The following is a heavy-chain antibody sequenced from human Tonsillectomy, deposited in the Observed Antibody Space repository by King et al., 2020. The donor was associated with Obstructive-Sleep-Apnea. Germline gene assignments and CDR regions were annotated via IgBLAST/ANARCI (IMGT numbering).Heavy chain of an antibody. Sequence: VQLVESGGGVVQPGRSLRLSCAVSGFTFSTHFMYWVRQAPGKGLEWVGLISYDGSKKYYAESVKGRFTISRDNSKNTLYLQMNSLRPEDTAVYYCAASAGIEAGCEYWGQGNLVTVSS. CDR2: ISYDGSKK. D-gene: IGHD6-13*01. J-gene: IGHJ4*02. CDR3: AASAGIEAGCEY. V-gene: IGHV3-30*04. CDR1: GFTFSTHF.